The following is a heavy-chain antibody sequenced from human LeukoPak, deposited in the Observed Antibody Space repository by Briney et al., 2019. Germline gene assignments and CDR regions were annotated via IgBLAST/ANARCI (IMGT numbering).Heavy chain of an antibody. CDR1: GFSFSNYV. D-gene: IGHD6-19*01. V-gene: IGHV3-23*01. CDR2: ISGGGNNT. J-gene: IGHJ5*02. Sequence: PGGSLRLSCSASGFSFSNYVMSWVRQAPGKGLEWVPAISGGGNNTYYADSVKGRFTISRDNSKNTLYLQMNTLRVEDTAVYYCAKDGRIAVAGSLGGDWFDPWGQGTLVTVSS. CDR3: AKDGRIAVAGSLGGDWFDP.